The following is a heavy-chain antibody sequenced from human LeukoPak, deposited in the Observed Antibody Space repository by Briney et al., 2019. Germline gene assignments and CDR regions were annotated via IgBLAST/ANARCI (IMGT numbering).Heavy chain of an antibody. CDR2: ISPNSGGT. CDR1: GYTFIDYY. J-gene: IGHJ3*02. CDR3: ARNDAFDI. V-gene: IGHV1-2*06. Sequence: ASVKVSCKASGYTFIDYYIHWVRQAPGQGLEWMGRISPNSGGTNYAQKFQGRVTMTRDTSISTAYMELSRLRSDDTAVYYCARNDAFDIWGQGTMVTVSS.